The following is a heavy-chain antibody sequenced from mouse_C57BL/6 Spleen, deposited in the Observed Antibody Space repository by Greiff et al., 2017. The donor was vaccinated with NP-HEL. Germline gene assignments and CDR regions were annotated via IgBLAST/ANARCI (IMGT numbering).Heavy chain of an antibody. CDR3: AREGLYYGSSHWYFDV. CDR2: IDPSDSET. D-gene: IGHD1-1*01. V-gene: IGHV1-52*01. Sequence: QVQLQQPGAELVRPGSSVKLSCTASGYTFTSYWMHWVKQRPIQGLEWIGNIDPSDSETHYNQKFKDKATFTVDKSSSTAYMQLSSLTSEDSAVYYCAREGLYYGSSHWYFDVWGTGTTVTVAS. CDR1: GYTFTSYW. J-gene: IGHJ1*03.